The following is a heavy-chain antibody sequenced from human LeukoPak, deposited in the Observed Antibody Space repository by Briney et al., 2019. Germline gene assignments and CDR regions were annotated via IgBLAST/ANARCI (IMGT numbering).Heavy chain of an antibody. J-gene: IGHJ3*02. D-gene: IGHD4-17*01. Sequence: ASAKVSCKASGYTFISYGISWLRQAPGQGLEWMGWISAHHGNTNYAQKFQGRVTMTTDTSTRTAYMELRSLGSDDTAIYYCARDQFKQTTAPPPVVFDIWGQGTMVTVSP. CDR3: ARDQFKQTTAPPPVVFDI. CDR2: ISAHHGNT. CDR1: GYTFISYG. V-gene: IGHV1-18*01.